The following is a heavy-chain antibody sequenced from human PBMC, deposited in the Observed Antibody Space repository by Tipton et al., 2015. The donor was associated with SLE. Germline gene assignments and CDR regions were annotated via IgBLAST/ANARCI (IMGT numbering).Heavy chain of an antibody. CDR1: GGSVSSSSKY. J-gene: IGHJ6*02. CDR2: IYYTGTTT. V-gene: IGHV4-39*07. CDR3: ASHNWEYGMFA. D-gene: IGHD1-1*01. Sequence: GLVKPSDTLSLTCTVSGGSVSSSSKYWAWIRQPPGKGLEWIGSIYYTGTTTYYNSFLKSRVTMSVDTSKNQFSLRLTSVTAADTAVYFCASHNWEYGMFAWGQGTTVTVSS.